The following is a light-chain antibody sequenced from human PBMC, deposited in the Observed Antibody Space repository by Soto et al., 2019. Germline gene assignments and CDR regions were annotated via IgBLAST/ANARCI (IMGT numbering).Light chain of an antibody. V-gene: IGLV1-40*01. J-gene: IGLJ1*01. Sequence: QSVLTQPPSVSGAPGQRVTISCTGSSSNIGSTYDVQWYQQLPGTAPKLLIHGNTDRPSGVPDRFSGSKSGTSASLAITGLQADYEADYYGQSYDDSLSVHYVFGTGTKVTVL. CDR3: QSYDDSLSVHYV. CDR2: GNT. CDR1: SSNIGSTYD.